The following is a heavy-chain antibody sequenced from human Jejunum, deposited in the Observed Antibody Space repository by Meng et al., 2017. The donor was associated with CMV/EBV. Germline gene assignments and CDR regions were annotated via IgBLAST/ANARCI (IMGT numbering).Heavy chain of an antibody. CDR3: AIDPSGYYYKF. J-gene: IGHJ4*02. CDR1: GYTCTTYA. CDR2: INVGNDNT. Sequence: SCKASGYTCTTYAMHWVRQDPGQGLEWMGWINVGNDNTKYSQRFQGRVTFTRDTSASTAYMELSSLRSEDAAVYYCAIDPSGYYYKFWGQGTLVTVSS. D-gene: IGHD3-22*01. V-gene: IGHV1-3*01.